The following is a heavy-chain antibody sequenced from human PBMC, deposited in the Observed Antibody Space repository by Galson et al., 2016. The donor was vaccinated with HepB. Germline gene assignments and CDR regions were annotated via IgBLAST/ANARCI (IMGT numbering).Heavy chain of an antibody. CDR2: IYYSGST. J-gene: IGHJ2*01. CDR1: GGSISSGGYY. CDR3: ASQASLPYYDNSGRYYWYFDL. Sequence: TLSLTCTVSGGSISSGGYYWSWIRQRPGKGLEWIGYIYYSGSTNYNPSLKSRVTISVDTPKNQFSLKLSSVTAADTAVYYCASQASLPYYDNSGRYYWYFDLWGRGTLVTVSS. D-gene: IGHD3-22*01. V-gene: IGHV4-31*03.